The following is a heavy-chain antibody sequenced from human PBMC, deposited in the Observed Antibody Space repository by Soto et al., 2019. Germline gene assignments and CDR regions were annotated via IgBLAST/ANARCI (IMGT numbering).Heavy chain of an antibody. CDR2: INRSRST. V-gene: IGHV4-34*01. D-gene: IGHD3-9*01. CDR1: GESFSCYY. J-gene: IGHJ4*02. CDR3: ARGWVGTGSHYFRF. Sequence: PSETLSLTCAVYGESFSCYYLSWIRQPPGKGLEWIGEINRSRSTNHNPSLKSRVTISVDTSKNQFSLKLNSVTAADTAVYYCARGWVGTGSHYFRFWGQGTLVTVSS.